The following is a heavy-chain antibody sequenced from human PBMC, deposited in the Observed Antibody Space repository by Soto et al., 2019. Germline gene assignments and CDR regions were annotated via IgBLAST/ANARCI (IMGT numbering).Heavy chain of an antibody. CDR2: ITVGSSHI. V-gene: IGHV3-21*01. CDR1: GFPFSAYN. D-gene: IGHD3-16*01. Sequence: VGSLRLSCTGSGFPFSAYNINWVRQAPGKGLEWVSSITVGSSHIYQPNSMKGRFTISRDDAKNSVYLQIDGLRDEDTALYYCSRSPEVGVRGAYWGQGTLVTVSS. CDR3: SRSPEVGVRGAY. J-gene: IGHJ4*02.